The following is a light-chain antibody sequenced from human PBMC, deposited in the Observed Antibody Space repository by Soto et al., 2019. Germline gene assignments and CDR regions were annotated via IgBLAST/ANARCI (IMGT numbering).Light chain of an antibody. J-gene: IGLJ1*01. Sequence: LTQPASVSGSPGQSITISCTGTSSDVGGYSYVSWYQQHPGKAPKLMIYDVSNRPSGVSNRFSGSKSGNTASLTISGLQAEDEADYYCSSYTSSSTLYVFGTGTKVTVL. CDR3: SSYTSSSTLYV. CDR2: DVS. CDR1: SSDVGGYSY. V-gene: IGLV2-14*01.